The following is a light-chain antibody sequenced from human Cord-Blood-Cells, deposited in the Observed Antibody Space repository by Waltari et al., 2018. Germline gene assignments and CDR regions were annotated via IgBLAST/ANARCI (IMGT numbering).Light chain of an antibody. CDR2: DVS. J-gene: IGLJ1*01. CDR3: CSYAGSYTYV. V-gene: IGLV2-11*01. CDR1: SSDVGGYNS. Sequence: QSALTQPRSVSGSPGQSVPISCTGTSSDVGGYNSVSWYQQHPGKAPKLMIYDVSKRPSGVPDRFSGSKSDNTASLTISGLQAEDEADYYCCSYAGSYTYVFGTGTKVTVL.